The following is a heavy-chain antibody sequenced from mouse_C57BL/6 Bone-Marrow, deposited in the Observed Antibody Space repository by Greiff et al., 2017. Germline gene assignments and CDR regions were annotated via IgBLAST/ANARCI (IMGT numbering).Heavy chain of an antibody. CDR3: VRSGLHWDWFAY. J-gene: IGHJ3*01. V-gene: IGHV1-55*01. CDR2: IYPGSGST. CDR1: GYTFTSYW. Sequence: QVQLQQPGAELVKPGASVKMSCKASGYTFTSYWITWVKQRPGQGLEWIGDIYPGSGSTNYNEKFKSKATLTVDTSSSTAYMQLSSLTSEDSAVYYCVRSGLHWDWFAYWGQGTLVTVSA. D-gene: IGHD4-1*01.